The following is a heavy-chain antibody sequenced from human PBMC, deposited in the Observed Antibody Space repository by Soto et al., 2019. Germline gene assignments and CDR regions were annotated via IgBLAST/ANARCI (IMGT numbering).Heavy chain of an antibody. J-gene: IGHJ4*02. CDR1: GGSLKSGSYY. CDR3: ARYRREAVAGYTLDN. D-gene: IGHD6-13*01. CDR2: VYYTGRT. Sequence: SETLSLTCTVSGGSLKSGSYYWSWVRQPPGKGLEWIGYVYYTGRTSYSPSLKSRVTISADTSKNQFSLKVNSMTAADTAVYYCARYRREAVAGYTLDNWGQGILVTVSS. V-gene: IGHV4-61*01.